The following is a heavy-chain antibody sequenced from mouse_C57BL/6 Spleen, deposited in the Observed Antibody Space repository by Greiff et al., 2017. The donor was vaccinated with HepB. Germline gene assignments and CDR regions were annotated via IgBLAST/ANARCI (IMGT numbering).Heavy chain of an antibody. J-gene: IGHJ1*03. CDR3: ARRDYTTGWYFDV. D-gene: IGHD1-1*01. Sequence: QVQLQQSGAELVKPGASLKISCKASGYAFSSYWMNWVKQRPGKGLEWIGQIYPGDGDTNYNGKFKGKATLTADKSSSTAYMQLSSLTSEDSAVYFCARRDYTTGWYFDVWGTGTTVTVSS. CDR2: IYPGDGDT. V-gene: IGHV1-80*01. CDR1: GYAFSSYW.